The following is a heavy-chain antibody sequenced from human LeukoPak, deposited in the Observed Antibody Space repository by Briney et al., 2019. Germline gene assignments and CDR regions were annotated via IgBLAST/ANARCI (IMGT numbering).Heavy chain of an antibody. V-gene: IGHV1-2*02. J-gene: IGHJ5*01. D-gene: IGHD1-26*01. CDR2: INPHSGGT. CDR3: ARASGSYWWFDS. CDR1: GYTFTGYY. Sequence: ASVKVSCKASGYTFTGYYIHWVRQAPGQGLEWMGWINPHSGGTNYAQKFQGGVTMTRDTSISTVYMELSRLRSDDTAVYYCARASGSYWWFDSWGQGTLVTVSS.